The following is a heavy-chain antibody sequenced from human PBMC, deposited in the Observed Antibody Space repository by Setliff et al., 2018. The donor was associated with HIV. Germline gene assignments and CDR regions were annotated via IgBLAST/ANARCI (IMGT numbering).Heavy chain of an antibody. CDR3: ARGVPADAYAFDI. V-gene: IGHV1-18*01. J-gene: IGHJ3*02. CDR2: ISAHNGHT. Sequence: ASVKVSCKASSYSFTSYGFTWVRQAPGQGLEWMGWISAHNGHTDYAQKFQDRVTMSTDTSTTTAFMELRSLISDDTAVYYCARGVPADAYAFDIWGQGTLVTVSS. D-gene: IGHD2-2*01. CDR1: SYSFTSYG.